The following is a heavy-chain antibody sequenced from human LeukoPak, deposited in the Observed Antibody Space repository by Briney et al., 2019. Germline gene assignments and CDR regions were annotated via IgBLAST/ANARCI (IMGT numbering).Heavy chain of an antibody. J-gene: IGHJ6*03. CDR2: IKQDGGEK. CDR3: ARVRIQLWSGNLIQYYMDV. Sequence: PGGSLRLSCAASGFAFSSYWMHWVRQAPGKGLEWVANIKQDGGEKYYVDSVKGRFTISRDNAKNSLYLQLNSLRAEDTAVYYCARVRIQLWSGNLIQYYMDVWGKGTTVTVSS. V-gene: IGHV3-7*01. D-gene: IGHD5-18*01. CDR1: GFAFSSYW.